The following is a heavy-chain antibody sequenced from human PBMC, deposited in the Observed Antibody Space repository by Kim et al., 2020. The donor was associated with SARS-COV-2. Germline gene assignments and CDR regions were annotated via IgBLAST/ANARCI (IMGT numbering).Heavy chain of an antibody. CDR3: ASLAAGYGLDV. CDR2: IYYTGNT. J-gene: IGHJ6*02. V-gene: IGHV4-59*01. CDR1: GDSIRYYY. D-gene: IGHD6-13*01. Sequence: SETLSLTCGVSGDSIRYYYWSWIRQPPGKGLEWIGYIYYTGNTNYNPSLKSRVTMSVDTSKNQFSLKLTSVTAADTAVYYCASLAAGYGLDVWGQGTTAT.